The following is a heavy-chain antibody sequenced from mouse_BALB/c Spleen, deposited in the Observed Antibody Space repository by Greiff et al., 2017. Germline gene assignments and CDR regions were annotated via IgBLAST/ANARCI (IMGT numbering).Heavy chain of an antibody. CDR3: ARDVGGYLDY. CDR2: ISNLAYSI. Sequence: EVKLMESGGGLVKPGGSRKLPCAASGFTFSDYGMAWVRQAPGKGPEWVAFISNLAYSIYYADTVTGRFTISRENAKNTLYLEMSSLRSEDTAMYYCARDVGGYLDYWGQGTTLTVSS. J-gene: IGHJ2*01. CDR1: GFTFSDYG. D-gene: IGHD1-1*02. V-gene: IGHV5-15*02.